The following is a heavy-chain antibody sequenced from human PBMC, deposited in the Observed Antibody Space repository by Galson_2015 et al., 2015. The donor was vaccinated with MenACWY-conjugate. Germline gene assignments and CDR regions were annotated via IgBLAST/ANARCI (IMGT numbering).Heavy chain of an antibody. Sequence: SLRLSCAVSGFTFSRYWMSWVRQAPGKGLEWVANIKQDGSEKYYVDSVKGRFTISRDNAKNSLYLQMNSLRAKDTAVYYCARDEYSSSDYWGQGTLVTVSS. CDR1: GFTFSRYW. CDR3: ARDEYSSSDY. V-gene: IGHV3-7*01. D-gene: IGHD6-6*01. J-gene: IGHJ4*02. CDR2: IKQDGSEK.